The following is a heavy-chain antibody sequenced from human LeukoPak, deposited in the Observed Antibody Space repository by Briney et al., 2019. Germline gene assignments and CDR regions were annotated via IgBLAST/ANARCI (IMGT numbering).Heavy chain of an antibody. CDR2: INPKSGDT. J-gene: IGHJ4*02. D-gene: IGHD6-19*01. CDR3: VRDLTGGSGD. CDR1: GYTFTDYY. V-gene: IGHV1-2*02. Sequence: ASVKVSCKASGYTFTDYYMHWVRPAPGQTFEWLAWINPKSGDTHNTQTFQGRVTVTTDTSITSVYMELSGLQSDDTAVYYCVRDLTGGSGDWGQGTLVTVSS.